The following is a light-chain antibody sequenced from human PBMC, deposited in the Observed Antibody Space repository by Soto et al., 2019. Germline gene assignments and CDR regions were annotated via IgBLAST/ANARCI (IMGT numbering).Light chain of an antibody. CDR1: QSINSY. V-gene: IGKV1-9*01. CDR2: AAP. CDR3: QQYGSSPIT. J-gene: IGKJ5*01. Sequence: DIQMTQSPSSLSASVGDRVTITCRASQSINSYLAWYQQRPGKAPKLLIYAAPTLQTGVPSRFSGSGSGTDFTLTISRLEPEDFAVYYCQQYGSSPITFGQGTRLEIK.